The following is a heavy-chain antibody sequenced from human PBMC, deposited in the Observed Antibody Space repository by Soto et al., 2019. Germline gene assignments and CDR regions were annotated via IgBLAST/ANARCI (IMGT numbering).Heavy chain of an antibody. V-gene: IGHV5-51*01. CDR1: GYRFKGYW. CDR3: VRGDVGDTFWDAFYFDY. Sequence: VQLVQSGAEVKKPGESLKISCQGSGYRFKGYWIGWVRQMPGKGPEWMGIIFPRDSDTRYSPSFQGRVSISADESISTAFLQWNSLKASDTAMYYCVRGDVGDTFWDAFYFDYWGQGTLVTVSS. D-gene: IGHD3-16*01. CDR2: IFPRDSDT. J-gene: IGHJ4*02.